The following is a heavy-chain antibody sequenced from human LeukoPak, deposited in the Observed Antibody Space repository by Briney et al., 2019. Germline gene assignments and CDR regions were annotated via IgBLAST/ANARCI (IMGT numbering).Heavy chain of an antibody. D-gene: IGHD2-8*02. CDR3: AKGTTGT. Sequence: PGGSLRLSCAATGFTFTPYTMNWFRQPPGKGLEWVAYISRDGNTIYYADSVKGRFTISRDNAKKSLFLQIDSLRVEDTAMYYCAKGTTGTWGQGTLVTVSS. J-gene: IGHJ5*02. V-gene: IGHV3-48*01. CDR1: GFTFTPYT. CDR2: ISRDGNTI.